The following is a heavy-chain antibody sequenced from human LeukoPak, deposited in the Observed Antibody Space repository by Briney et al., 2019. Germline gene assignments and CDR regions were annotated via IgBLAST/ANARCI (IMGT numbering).Heavy chain of an antibody. CDR1: GYTFTDYN. J-gene: IGHJ4*02. CDR3: VRDLYMASPSPDY. D-gene: IGHD4-11*01. CDR2: MSPHSGDT. V-gene: IGHV1-2*02. Sequence: EASVKVSRKASGYTFTDYNMHWVRQAPGQGPEWMGWMSPHSGDTNYAQKFRGRVTMTRDTSITTAYMELTSLTSDDTAVYYCVRDLYMASPSPDYWGRGTLVTVSS.